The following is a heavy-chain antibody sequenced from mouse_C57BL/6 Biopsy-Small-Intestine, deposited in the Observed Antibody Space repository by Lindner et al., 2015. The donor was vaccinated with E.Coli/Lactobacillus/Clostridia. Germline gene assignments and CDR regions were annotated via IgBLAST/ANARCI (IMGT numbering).Heavy chain of an antibody. D-gene: IGHD2-3*01. J-gene: IGHJ3*01. V-gene: IGHV1-63*01. CDR2: IYPGGGYT. CDR1: GYTFTNYW. Sequence: VQLQESGAELVRPGTSVKMSCKASGYTFTNYWIGWAKQRPGHGLEWIGDIYPGGGYTNYNGKFKGKATLTADKSSSTAYMQFSSLTSEDSAIYYCARSDDGYSFAYWGQGTLVTVSA. CDR3: ARSDDGYSFAY.